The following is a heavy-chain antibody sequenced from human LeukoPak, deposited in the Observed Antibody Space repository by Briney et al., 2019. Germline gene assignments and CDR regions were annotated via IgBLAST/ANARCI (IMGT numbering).Heavy chain of an antibody. CDR3: ARGYRFGDQKGAFDI. CDR2: IYYSGST. Sequence: SETLSLTCTVSGGSISSYYWSWIRQPPGKGLEWIGYIYYSGSTNYNSSLKSRVTILVDMSKNQFSLKLSSVTAADTAVYYCARGYRFGDQKGAFDIWGQGTMVTVSS. V-gene: IGHV4-59*12. CDR1: GGSISSYY. D-gene: IGHD3-10*01. J-gene: IGHJ3*02.